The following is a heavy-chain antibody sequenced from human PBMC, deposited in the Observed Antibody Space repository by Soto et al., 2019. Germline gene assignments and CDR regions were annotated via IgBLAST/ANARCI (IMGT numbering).Heavy chain of an antibody. CDR1: GYTFTSYG. Sequence: ASVKVSWKASGYTFTSYGISWVRQAPGQGLEWMGWISAYNGNTNYAQKLQGRVTMTTDTSTSTAYMELRSLRSDDTAVYYCASVAVAGTCDSCYYYGMDVWGQGTTVTVSS. J-gene: IGHJ6*02. D-gene: IGHD6-19*01. CDR3: ASVAVAGTCDSCYYYGMDV. V-gene: IGHV1-18*01. CDR2: ISAYNGNT.